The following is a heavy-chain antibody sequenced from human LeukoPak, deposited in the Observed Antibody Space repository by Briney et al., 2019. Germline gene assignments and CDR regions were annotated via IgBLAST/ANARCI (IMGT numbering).Heavy chain of an antibody. D-gene: IGHD3-22*01. CDR2: ISSSSSYI. CDR3: ARPYYYDSSGYYYRYFDY. J-gene: IGHJ4*02. Sequence: PGGSLRLSCAASGFTFSSYSMNWVRQAPGKGLEWVSSISSSSSYIYYADSVKGRFTISRDNAKNSLYLQMNSLRAEDTAVYYCARPYYYDSSGYYYRYFDYWGQGTLVTVSS. V-gene: IGHV3-21*01. CDR1: GFTFSSYS.